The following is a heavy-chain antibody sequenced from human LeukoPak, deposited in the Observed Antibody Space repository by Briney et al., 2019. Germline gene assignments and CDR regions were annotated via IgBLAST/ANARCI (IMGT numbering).Heavy chain of an antibody. D-gene: IGHD2-21*02. CDR3: AKRGSAYCGGDCYSSFDY. Sequence: GGSLRLSCAASGFTFSSYAMSWVRQAPGKGLEWVSAISGSGGSTYYADSVKGRFTIPRDNSKNTLYLQMNSLRAEDTAVYYCAKRGSAYCGGDCYSSFDYWGQGTLVTVSS. J-gene: IGHJ4*02. CDR2: ISGSGGST. V-gene: IGHV3-23*01. CDR1: GFTFSSYA.